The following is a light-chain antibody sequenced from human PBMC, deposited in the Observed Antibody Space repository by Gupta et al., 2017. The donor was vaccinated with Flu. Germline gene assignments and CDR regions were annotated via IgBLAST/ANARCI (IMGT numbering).Light chain of an antibody. CDR3: QWPMYT. CDR2: GVA. V-gene: IGKV3-15*01. Sequence: ITHSPSTLSVSLPQRRTHPRRASQSVNELGRCQQKPGQAHSLLSYGVATRATGIIVRVSGSGSGTEFTRTIRSLKSEDFAGYYGQWPMYTFGQGTKLEIK. CDR1: QSVNE. J-gene: IGKJ2*01.